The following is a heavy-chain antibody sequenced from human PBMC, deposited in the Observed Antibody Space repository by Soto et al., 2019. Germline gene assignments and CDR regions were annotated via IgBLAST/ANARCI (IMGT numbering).Heavy chain of an antibody. D-gene: IGHD3-3*01. Sequence: QVQLVQSGAEVKKPGASVKVSCKASGYPFTSYGISWVRQAPGQGLEGMGWISAYNGNTNYAQKLQGRVTMTTDTSTSTAYMELRSLRSDDTAVYYCARAYYDFWSGYGYNWFDPWGQGTLVTVSS. CDR2: ISAYNGNT. CDR3: ARAYYDFWSGYGYNWFDP. J-gene: IGHJ5*02. CDR1: GYPFTSYG. V-gene: IGHV1-18*01.